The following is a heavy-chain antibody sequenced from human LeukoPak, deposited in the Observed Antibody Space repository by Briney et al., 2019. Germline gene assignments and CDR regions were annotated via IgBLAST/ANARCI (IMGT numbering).Heavy chain of an antibody. V-gene: IGHV1-69*04. J-gene: IGHJ6*02. Sequence: ASVKVSCKASGGTFSSYAISWVRQAPGQGLEWMGRIIPILGIANYAQKFQGRVTITADKSTSTAYMELSSLRSEDTAVYYCARQINTMVRGLGYYGMDVWGQGTTVTVSS. D-gene: IGHD3-10*01. CDR1: GGTFSSYA. CDR2: IIPILGIA. CDR3: ARQINTMVRGLGYYGMDV.